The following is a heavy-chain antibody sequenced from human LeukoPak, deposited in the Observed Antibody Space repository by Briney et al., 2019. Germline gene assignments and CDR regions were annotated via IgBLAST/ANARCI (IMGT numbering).Heavy chain of an antibody. J-gene: IGHJ3*01. Sequence: GGSLRLSCAASGFTLSSCEMNWVRQAPGKGLEWVSYISSSGTTIYYADSVKGRFTISRDNAKSSLYLQMDSLTAEDTAVYYCARESRGYSSGYDDAFDAWGQGTMVTVSS. CDR2: ISSSGTTI. CDR3: ARESRGYSSGYDDAFDA. CDR1: GFTLSSCE. D-gene: IGHD3-22*01. V-gene: IGHV3-48*03.